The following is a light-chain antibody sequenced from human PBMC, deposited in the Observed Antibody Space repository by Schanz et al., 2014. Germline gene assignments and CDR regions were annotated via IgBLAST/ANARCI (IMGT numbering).Light chain of an antibody. CDR2: DVN. CDR1: TSDVGGYNY. Sequence: QSVLTQPASVSGSPGQSITISCTGTTSDVGGYNYVSWYQQHPGKAPKLMIYDVNRRPSGVPDRFSGSKSGNTASLTVSGLQAEDEADYYCSSYAGSNNWVFGGGTKLTVL. J-gene: IGLJ3*02. V-gene: IGLV2-8*01. CDR3: SSYAGSNNWV.